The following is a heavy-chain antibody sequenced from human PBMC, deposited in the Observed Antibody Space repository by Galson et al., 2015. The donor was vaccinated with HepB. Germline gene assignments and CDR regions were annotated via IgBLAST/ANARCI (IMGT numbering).Heavy chain of an antibody. CDR1: GYTFPAYY. J-gene: IGHJ6*02. V-gene: IGHV1-2*06. CDR2: INPTRGGT. CDR3: ARAGTTWVLFSYYGLDV. D-gene: IGHD1-14*01. Sequence: PVRVSCQASGYTFPAYYVHWVRQTPGQGLEWMGRINPTRGGTHFAQKFKDRVTMTRDKSINTAYLERSRLRTDDTAVYYCARAGTTWVLFSYYGLDVWGQGTTLTVSS.